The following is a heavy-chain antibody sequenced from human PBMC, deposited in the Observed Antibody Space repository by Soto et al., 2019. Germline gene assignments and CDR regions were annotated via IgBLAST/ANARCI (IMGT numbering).Heavy chain of an antibody. CDR3: ARSIVVVPADYYYYMDV. CDR2: IYYSGST. V-gene: IGHV4-59*08. CDR1: GGSISSYY. Sequence: SETLSLTCTVSGGSISSYYWSWIRQPPGKGLEWIGYIYYSGSTNYNPSLKGRVTISVDTSKNQFSLKLSSVTAADTAVYYCARSIVVVPADYYYYMDVWGKGTTVTVSS. J-gene: IGHJ6*03. D-gene: IGHD2-2*01.